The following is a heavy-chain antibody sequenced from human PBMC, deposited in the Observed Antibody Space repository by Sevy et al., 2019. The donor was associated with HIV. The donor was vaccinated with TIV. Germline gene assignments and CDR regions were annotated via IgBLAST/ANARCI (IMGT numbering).Heavy chain of an antibody. V-gene: IGHV3-33*03. D-gene: IGHD3-22*01. Sequence: GGSLRLSCAASGFDFSTYDMHWVRQAPGKGLEWVAFISFDGSDKWYVDSVKGRFTISRDNSKNTLYVQMNTLRDEDTDLYYCAKRERSYYDSSGNYDAFDVWGQGTSVTVSS. J-gene: IGHJ3*01. CDR3: AKRERSYYDSSGNYDAFDV. CDR2: ISFDGSDK. CDR1: GFDFSTYD.